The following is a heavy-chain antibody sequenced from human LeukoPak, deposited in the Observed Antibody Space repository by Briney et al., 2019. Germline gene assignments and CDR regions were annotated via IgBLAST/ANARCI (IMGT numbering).Heavy chain of an antibody. V-gene: IGHV1-69*04. CDR1: GGTFSSYA. J-gene: IGHJ6*02. Sequence: SVKVSCKASGGTFSSYAISWVRQAPGQGLEWMGRIIPILGIANYAQKFQGRVTITADKSTSTAHMELSGLRSEDTAVYYCARDRGKGPHYYYGMDVWGQGTTVTVSS. CDR2: IIPILGIA. CDR3: ARDRGKGPHYYYGMDV. D-gene: IGHD5-24*01.